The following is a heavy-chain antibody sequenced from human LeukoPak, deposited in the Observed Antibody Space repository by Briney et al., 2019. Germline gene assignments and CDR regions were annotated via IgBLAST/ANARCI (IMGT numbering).Heavy chain of an antibody. Sequence: GGSLRLSCAASGFTFSSYAMHWVRQAPGKGLEWVALISYDGSINDYADSVKGRFTISRDNSKNTLYLQMNSLRADDTAMYYCARAMADSSGYYYGGYWGQGTLVTVSS. D-gene: IGHD3-22*01. J-gene: IGHJ4*02. CDR2: ISYDGSIN. V-gene: IGHV3-30*04. CDR1: GFTFSSYA. CDR3: ARAMADSSGYYYGGY.